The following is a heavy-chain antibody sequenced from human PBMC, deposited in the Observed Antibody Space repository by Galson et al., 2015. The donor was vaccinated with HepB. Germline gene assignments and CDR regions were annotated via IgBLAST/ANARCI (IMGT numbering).Heavy chain of an antibody. CDR2: IYYSGST. J-gene: IGHJ2*01. Sequence: TLSLTCTVSGGSISSSSYYWGWIRQPPGKGLEWIGSIYYSGSTYYNPSLKSRVTISVDTSKNQFSLKLSSVTAADTAVYYCARHEGASDDYDYVWGSYRFHWYFDLWGRGTLVTVSS. CDR1: GGSISSSSYY. V-gene: IGHV4-39*01. D-gene: IGHD3-16*02. CDR3: ARHEGASDDYDYVWGSYRFHWYFDL.